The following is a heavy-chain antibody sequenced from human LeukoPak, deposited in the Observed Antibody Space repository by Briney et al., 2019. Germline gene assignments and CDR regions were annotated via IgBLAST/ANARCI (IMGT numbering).Heavy chain of an antibody. Sequence: PGGSLRLSCAASGFTFSSYEMNWVRQAPGKGLEWVYGINWNGGSTGYADSGKGRFTISRNNAKNSLYLQMNSLRAEDTAFYYCARVSIADYYYYMDVWGKGTTVTVSS. CDR3: ARVSIADYYYYMDV. D-gene: IGHD6-6*01. CDR2: INWNGGST. J-gene: IGHJ6*03. CDR1: GFTFSSYE. V-gene: IGHV3-20*04.